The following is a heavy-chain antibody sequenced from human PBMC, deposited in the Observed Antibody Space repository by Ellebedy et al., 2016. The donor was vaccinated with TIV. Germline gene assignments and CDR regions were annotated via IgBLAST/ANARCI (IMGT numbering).Heavy chain of an antibody. CDR2: ISAYNGNT. D-gene: IGHD2-2*01. J-gene: IGHJ6*03. V-gene: IGHV1-18*01. CDR3: ARAAHPPGETPDAIVVVPAAMLDYYYYYMDV. Sequence: ASVKVSXXASGYTFTSYGISWVRQAPGQGLEWMGWISAYNGNTNYAQKLQGRVTMTTDTSTSTAYMELRSLRSDDTAVYYCARAAHPPGETPDAIVVVPAAMLDYYYYYMDVWGKGTTVTVSS. CDR1: GYTFTSYG.